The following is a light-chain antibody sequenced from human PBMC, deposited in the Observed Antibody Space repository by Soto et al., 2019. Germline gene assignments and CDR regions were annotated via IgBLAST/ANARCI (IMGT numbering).Light chain of an antibody. J-gene: IGLJ1*01. Sequence: QSVLAQPASVSGSPGQSITISCTGTSDDVGAYNSVSWYQQLPHKAPQVILYKGTQRPSGVSSRFSGSTSGNAASLTISGLQADGEADDFCCYSAPESTSVFGTGTKVTVL. CDR1: SDDVGAYNS. CDR2: KGT. V-gene: IGLV2-23*01. CDR3: CYSAPESTSV.